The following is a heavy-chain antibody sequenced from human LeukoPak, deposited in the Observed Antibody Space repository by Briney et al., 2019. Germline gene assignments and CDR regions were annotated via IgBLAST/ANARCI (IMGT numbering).Heavy chain of an antibody. CDR1: GFTFSRSA. V-gene: IGHV3-30*04. J-gene: IGHJ4*02. CDR3: ARRRDGYNPELDY. D-gene: IGHD5-24*01. CDR2: ISNDGMRK. Sequence: GGSLRLSCAASGFTFSRSAMHWVRQPPGKGLEWMAAISNDGMRKFHADSVKGRFTISRDNSKNTLYLQMDSVTTEDTALYSCARRRDGYNPELDYWGQGTLVTVSS.